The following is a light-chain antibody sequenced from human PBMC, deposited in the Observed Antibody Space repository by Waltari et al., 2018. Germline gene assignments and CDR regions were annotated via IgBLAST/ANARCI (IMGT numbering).Light chain of an antibody. V-gene: IGLV2-23*02. Sequence: QSALTQPASVSGSPGQSITISCTGTSNDVGYFDLVSWYQPHPGKAPKLLIYQVTKRPSEISYRFSGSKSGSTASLTISGLQSEDEADYYCSSYAGDNRLIFGGGTKVTVL. CDR3: SSYAGDNRLI. CDR1: SNDVGYFDL. J-gene: IGLJ2*01. CDR2: QVT.